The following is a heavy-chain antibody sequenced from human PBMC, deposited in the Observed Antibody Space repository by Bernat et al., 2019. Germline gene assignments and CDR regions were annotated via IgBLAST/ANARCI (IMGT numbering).Heavy chain of an antibody. CDR3: ARVSVDWYFDL. Sequence: EVQLVESGGGLVKPGGSLRLSCAASGFTFSDHYMDWVRQAPGKGLEWVGRTRNKANSYTTEYAASVKGRFTISRDDSKNSLYLQMNSLKTEDTAVYYCARVSVDWYFDLWGRGTLVTVSS. CDR1: GFTFSDHY. V-gene: IGHV3-72*01. J-gene: IGHJ2*01. CDR2: TRNKANSYTT.